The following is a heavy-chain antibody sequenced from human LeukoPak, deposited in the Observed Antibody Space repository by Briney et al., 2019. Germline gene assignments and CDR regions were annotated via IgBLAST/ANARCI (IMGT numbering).Heavy chain of an antibody. CDR3: ARGLWGYDFWSGYYTSFDP. D-gene: IGHD3-3*01. J-gene: IGHJ5*02. Sequence: PGGSLRLSCAASGFTFSSYSMNWVRQAPGKGLEWVSSISSSSSYIYYADSVKGRFTISRDNAKNSLYLQMNSLRAEDTAVYYCARGLWGYDFWSGYYTSFDPWGQGTLVTVSS. CDR1: GFTFSSYS. V-gene: IGHV3-21*01. CDR2: ISSSSSYI.